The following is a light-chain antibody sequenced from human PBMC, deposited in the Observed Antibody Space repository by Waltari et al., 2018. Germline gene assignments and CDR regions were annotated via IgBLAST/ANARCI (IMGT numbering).Light chain of an antibody. Sequence: DIVLTQSPATLSLSPGERATLSCRASQSISTFLAWYQQKPGPTPTPLIYDASKRATGIPARFRGSGAGTDFTLTISSLEPEDFAVYYCHHRNNWPPGTFGQGTKVEVE. J-gene: IGKJ1*01. CDR3: HHRNNWPPGT. V-gene: IGKV3-11*01. CDR2: DAS. CDR1: QSISTF.